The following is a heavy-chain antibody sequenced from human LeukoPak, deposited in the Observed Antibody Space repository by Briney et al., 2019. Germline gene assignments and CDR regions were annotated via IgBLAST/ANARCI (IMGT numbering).Heavy chain of an antibody. D-gene: IGHD3-22*01. Sequence: GGSLRLSCAASGFTFSSYAMHWVRQAPGKGLEWVAVISYDGSNKYYADSVKGRFTISRDNSKNTLYLQMNSLRAEDTAVYYCWSGYQTNYYYGMDVWGQGTTVTVSS. J-gene: IGHJ6*02. CDR3: WSGYQTNYYYGMDV. V-gene: IGHV3-30-3*01. CDR2: ISYDGSNK. CDR1: GFTFSSYA.